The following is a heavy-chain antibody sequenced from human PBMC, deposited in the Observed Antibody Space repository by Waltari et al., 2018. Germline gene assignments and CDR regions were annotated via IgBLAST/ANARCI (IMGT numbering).Heavy chain of an antibody. Sequence: EVKLVESGGGLVHPGGSRRLSCAASGFTVSPPHLSWVRQAPGKGLEWVSIIYPAGSAYNADSVEGRFTISRDISNNMLHLQMNSLRLEDSATYYWATARDEDTAMVYFDNWGQGTLVSVSS. D-gene: IGHD5-18*01. CDR2: IYPAGSA. V-gene: IGHV3-66*02. J-gene: IGHJ4*02. CDR1: GFTVSPPH. CDR3: ATARDEDTAMVYFDN.